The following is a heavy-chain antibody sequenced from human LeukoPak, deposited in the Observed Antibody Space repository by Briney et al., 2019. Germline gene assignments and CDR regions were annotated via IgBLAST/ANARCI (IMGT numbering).Heavy chain of an antibody. D-gene: IGHD3-3*01. CDR1: GYTLTELS. J-gene: IGHJ4*02. Sequence: GASVKVSCKVSGYTLTELSMHWVRQAPGQGLEWMGWINPNSGGTNYAQKFQGRVTMTRDTSISTAYMELSRLRSDDTAVYYCARVPYYDFWSGYYSLIDYWGQGTLVTVSS. CDR3: ARVPYYDFWSGYYSLIDY. CDR2: INPNSGGT. V-gene: IGHV1-2*02.